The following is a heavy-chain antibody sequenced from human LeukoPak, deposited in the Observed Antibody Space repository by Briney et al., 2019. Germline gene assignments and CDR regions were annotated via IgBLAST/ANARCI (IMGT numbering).Heavy chain of an antibody. V-gene: IGHV4-39*07. CDR2: TYYSGST. Sequence: SETLSLTCTVSGGSISSYYWGWIRQPPGKGLEWIGSTYYSGSTYYNLSLKSRVTISVDTSKNQFSLKLSSVTAADTAVYYCARGRRGRWFGELPLFDFWGQGTLVTVSS. D-gene: IGHD3-10*01. CDR1: GGSISSYY. J-gene: IGHJ4*02. CDR3: ARGRRGRWFGELPLFDF.